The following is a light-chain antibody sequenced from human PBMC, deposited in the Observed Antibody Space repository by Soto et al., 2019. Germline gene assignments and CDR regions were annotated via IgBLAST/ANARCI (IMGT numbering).Light chain of an antibody. CDR2: GAS. V-gene: IGKV3-15*01. CDR1: QSVTSN. J-gene: IGKJ5*01. Sequence: EIVLTQSPATLSVSPGERATLSCRASQSVTSNFAWYQQKPGQTPRLLIYGASTRATGIPDRFSGSGSGTEFTLTISSLQSEDFAVYYWQQYNNWPPTFGQGTRLEIK. CDR3: QQYNNWPPT.